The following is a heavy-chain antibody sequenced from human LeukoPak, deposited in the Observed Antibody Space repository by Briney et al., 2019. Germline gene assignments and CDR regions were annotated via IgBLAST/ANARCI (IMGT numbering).Heavy chain of an antibody. Sequence: ASVKVSCKASGYTFTSYDINWVRKATGQGLEWMGWMNPNSGNTGYAQKFQGRVTMTRNTSISTAYMGLSSLRSEDTAVYYCARAVGAAPIDYWGQGTLVTVSS. CDR3: ARAVGAAPIDY. J-gene: IGHJ4*02. CDR1: GYTFTSYD. CDR2: MNPNSGNT. D-gene: IGHD2-15*01. V-gene: IGHV1-8*01.